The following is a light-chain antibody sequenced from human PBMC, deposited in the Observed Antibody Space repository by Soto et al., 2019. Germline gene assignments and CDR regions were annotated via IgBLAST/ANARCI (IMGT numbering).Light chain of an antibody. Sequence: DIQMTQSPSTLSASVGDRVTITCRASQSISSWLAWYQQKPGKAPKLLIYKASSLESGVPPRFSGSGSGTEFTLTISSLQPDDFATYYCQQYNRYWTFGQGTKVEIK. CDR2: KAS. J-gene: IGKJ1*01. CDR1: QSISSW. V-gene: IGKV1-5*03. CDR3: QQYNRYWT.